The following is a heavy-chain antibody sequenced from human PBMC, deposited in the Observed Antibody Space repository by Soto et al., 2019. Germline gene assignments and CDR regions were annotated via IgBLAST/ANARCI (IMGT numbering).Heavy chain of an antibody. CDR3: AKDIRSAATPTFDY. V-gene: IGHV3-9*01. J-gene: IGHJ4*02. D-gene: IGHD2-2*01. CDR2: ISWNSGSI. Sequence: EVQLVESGGGLVQPGRSLRLSCAASGFTFDDYAMHWVRQAPGKGLEWVSGISWNSGSICYADSVKGRFTISRDNAKNSLYLQMNSLSAEDTALYYCAKDIRSAATPTFDYWGQGTLVTVSS. CDR1: GFTFDDYA.